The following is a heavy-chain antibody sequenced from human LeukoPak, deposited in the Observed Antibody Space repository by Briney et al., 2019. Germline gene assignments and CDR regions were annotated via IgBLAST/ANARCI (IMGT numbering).Heavy chain of an antibody. J-gene: IGHJ4*02. D-gene: IGHD2-15*01. CDR1: GYTLTKLS. V-gene: IGHV1-24*01. CDR3: ATPLAANAYLQVDY. Sequence: PVASVKVSCKVSGYTLTKLSMHWVRQAHGKGLEWMGGFDPEDGETIYAQKFQGRVTMTEDTSTDTAYMELSSLRSEDTAVYYCATPLAANAYLQVDYWGQGTLVTVS. CDR2: FDPEDGET.